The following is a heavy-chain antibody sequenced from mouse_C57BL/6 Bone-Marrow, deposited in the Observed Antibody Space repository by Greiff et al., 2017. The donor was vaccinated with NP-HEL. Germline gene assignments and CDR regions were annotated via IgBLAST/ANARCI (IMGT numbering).Heavy chain of an antibody. D-gene: IGHD2-3*01. CDR3: ARQTMGHYWYFDV. Sequence: EVKLMESGGGLVQPGGSLKLSCAASGFTFSDYGMAWVRQAPRKGPEWVAFISNLAYSIYYADTVTGRFTISRENAKNTLYLEMSSLRSEDTAMYYCARQTMGHYWYFDVWGTGTTVTVSS. CDR1: GFTFSDYG. J-gene: IGHJ1*03. V-gene: IGHV5-15*01. CDR2: ISNLAYSI.